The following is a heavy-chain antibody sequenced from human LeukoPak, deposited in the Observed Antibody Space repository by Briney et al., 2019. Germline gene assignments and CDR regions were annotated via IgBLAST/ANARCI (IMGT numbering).Heavy chain of an antibody. CDR3: ARDLRAPV. Sequence: GGSLRLSCAASGFTFSSYGMHWVRQAPGKGLEWVAFIRYDGSNKYYVDSVKGRFTISRDNAKNSLYLQMNSLRAEDTAVYYCARDLRAPVWGQGTLVTVSS. CDR1: GFTFSSYG. CDR2: IRYDGSNK. V-gene: IGHV3-30*02. J-gene: IGHJ4*02.